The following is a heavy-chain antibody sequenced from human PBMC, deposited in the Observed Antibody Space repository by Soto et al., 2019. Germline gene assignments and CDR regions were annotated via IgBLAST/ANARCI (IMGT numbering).Heavy chain of an antibody. J-gene: IGHJ6*02. V-gene: IGHV3-48*02. CDR1: GFTFSTYS. CDR2: ISSRSYTI. CDR3: ARGGSSSDNGMAV. Sequence: EVQLVESGGGLVQPGGSLRLSCAASGFTFSTYSMNWVRQAPGKGLEWVSYISSRSYTIYYVDSVKGRFTIYRDNAKNSLYLQMNSLRDEDTAVYYCARGGSSSDNGMAVWGQGTTVTVSS. D-gene: IGHD6-6*01.